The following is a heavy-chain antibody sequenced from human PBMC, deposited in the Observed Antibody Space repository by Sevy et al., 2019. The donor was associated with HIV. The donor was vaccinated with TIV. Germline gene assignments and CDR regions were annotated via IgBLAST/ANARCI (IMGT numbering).Heavy chain of an antibody. J-gene: IGHJ4*02. D-gene: IGHD3-22*01. V-gene: IGHV3-48*04. Sequence: GGSLRLSCTASGFTFSPYSMNWIRQAPGKGLEWLSYISGTGNTIYYAASVKGRFTISRDNAKSSLYLQMNSLRAEDTAVYYCAGVPLYSDSHINDYWGQGTLVTVSS. CDR2: ISGTGNTI. CDR1: GFTFSPYS. CDR3: AGVPLYSDSHINDY.